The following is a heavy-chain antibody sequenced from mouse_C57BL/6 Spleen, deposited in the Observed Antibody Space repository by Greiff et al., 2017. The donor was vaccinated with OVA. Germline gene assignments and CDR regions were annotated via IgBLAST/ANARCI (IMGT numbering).Heavy chain of an antibody. CDR1: GYTFTSYW. Sequence: QVQLQQPGAELVKPGASVKLSCKASGYTFTSYWMHWVKRRPGQGLEWIGMIHPNSGSTNYNEKFKSKATLTVDKSSSTAYMQLSSRTSEDSAVYYCARKTAQATGYWGQGTTLTVSS. CDR3: ARKTAQATGY. CDR2: IHPNSGST. D-gene: IGHD3-2*02. J-gene: IGHJ2*01. V-gene: IGHV1-64*01.